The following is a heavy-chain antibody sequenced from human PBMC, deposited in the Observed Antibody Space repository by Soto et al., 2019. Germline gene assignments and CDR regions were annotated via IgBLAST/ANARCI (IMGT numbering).Heavy chain of an antibody. D-gene: IGHD3-10*01. CDR2: IYYSGST. Sequence: SETLSLTCTVSARSISSSTYYWGGSRQHPGKGLEWIGSIYYSGSTYYNPSLKSRVTISVDTSKNQFSLKLSSVTAADTAVYYCARGGWFGDYYYGMDVWGQGTTVT. J-gene: IGHJ6*02. CDR1: ARSISSSTYY. CDR3: ARGGWFGDYYYGMDV. V-gene: IGHV4-39*01.